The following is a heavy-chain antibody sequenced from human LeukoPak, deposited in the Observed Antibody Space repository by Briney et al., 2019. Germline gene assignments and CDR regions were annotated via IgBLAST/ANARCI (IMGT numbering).Heavy chain of an antibody. CDR1: GGSFSGYY. J-gene: IGHJ4*02. CDR2: INHSGST. Sequence: SETLSLTCAVYGGSFSGYYWSWIRQPPGKGLEWIGEINHSGSTNYNPSLKSRVTISVDTSKNQFSLKLSSVTAADTAVYYCARGRRGGSGRRTFYYWGQGTLFTASP. D-gene: IGHD3-10*01. V-gene: IGHV4-34*01. CDR3: ARGRRGGSGRRTFYY.